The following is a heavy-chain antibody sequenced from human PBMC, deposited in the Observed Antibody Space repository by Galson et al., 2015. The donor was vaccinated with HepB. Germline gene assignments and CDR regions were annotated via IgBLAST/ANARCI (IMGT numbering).Heavy chain of an antibody. V-gene: IGHV3-30*02. Sequence: SLRLSCAASGLTFSSYGMHWVRQAPGKGLEWIAFIRYDGGNKYYADSVKGRFIISRDNSKNTLYLQINSPRPEDTAVYYCGTKRLGYCSGGSCLGPNYFVYVGQGTLVTVSS. CDR2: IRYDGGNK. CDR1: GLTFSSYG. J-gene: IGHJ4*02. D-gene: IGHD2-15*01. CDR3: GTKRLGYCSGGSCLGPNYFVY.